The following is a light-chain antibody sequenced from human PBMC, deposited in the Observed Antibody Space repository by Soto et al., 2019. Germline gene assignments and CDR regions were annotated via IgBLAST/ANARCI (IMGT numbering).Light chain of an antibody. Sequence: EIVLTQAPGTLSLSPGERATLSCRASQSVYNRFLAWYQQKPGQAPRLLIYGASSRATGIPDRFSGSGSGTDFTLTISRLEPEDFAVYYCQKYGSSPQTFGQGTKLEIK. J-gene: IGKJ2*01. CDR2: GAS. CDR1: QSVYNRF. V-gene: IGKV3-20*01. CDR3: QKYGSSPQT.